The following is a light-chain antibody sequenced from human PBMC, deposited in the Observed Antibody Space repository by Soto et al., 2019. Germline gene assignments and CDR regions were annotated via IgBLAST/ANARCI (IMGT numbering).Light chain of an antibody. J-gene: IGLJ1*01. CDR2: EVT. Sequence: QSVLTQPASVSGSPGQSITISRTGTSSDVGSYDLVSWYQHHPGTAPKLILYEVTKRPSGVSNRFSGSKSGNTASLTISGLQTEDDSHYYCSSYTGGNPSYVFGTGTKVTVL. CDR3: SSYTGGNPSYV. CDR1: SSDVGSYDL. V-gene: IGLV2-14*02.